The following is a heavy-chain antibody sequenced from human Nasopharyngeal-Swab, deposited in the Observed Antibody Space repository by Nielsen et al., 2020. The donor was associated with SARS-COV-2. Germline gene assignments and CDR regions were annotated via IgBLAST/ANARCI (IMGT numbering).Heavy chain of an antibody. J-gene: IGHJ4*02. D-gene: IGHD2-21*01. CDR1: GFTFSEYY. CDR2: ISSSSSYT. CDR3: AREESDSFDY. Sequence: GESLKISCEASGFTFSEYYMSWIRQAPGKGLEWVSYISSSSSYTNYADSVKGRFTISRDNAKNSLYLQMNSLRAEDTAVYYCAREESDSFDYWGQGTLVTVSS. V-gene: IGHV3-11*06.